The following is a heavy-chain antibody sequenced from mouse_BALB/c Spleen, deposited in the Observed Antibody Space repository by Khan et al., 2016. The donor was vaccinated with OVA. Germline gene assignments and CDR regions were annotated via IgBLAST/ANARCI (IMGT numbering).Heavy chain of an antibody. J-gene: IGHJ3*01. CDR2: IDPFSGGS. CDR3: TRHGYVAWFTY. D-gene: IGHD2-2*01. CDR1: GYSFTSYY. V-gene: IGHV1-31*01. Sequence: VQLQQPGPELMKPGASVKISCKASGYSFTSYYIHWVMQRHGESLERIGYIDPFSGGSTYNQKFKVKATLTVDKSSSTAYIHLSNLTSEDSAVYYCTRHGYVAWFTYWGQGTLVTVSA.